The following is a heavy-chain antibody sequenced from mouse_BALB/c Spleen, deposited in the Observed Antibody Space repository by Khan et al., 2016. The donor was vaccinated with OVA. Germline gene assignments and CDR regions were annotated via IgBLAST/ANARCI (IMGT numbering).Heavy chain of an antibody. J-gene: IGHJ2*01. CDR2: INPTSGYT. V-gene: IGHV1-7*01. CDR1: GYTFTSYW. Sequence: VQLHQSGAELAKPGASVKMSCKASGYTFTSYWMHWVKQRPGQGLEWIGYINPTSGYTDYNEKFKDKATLSADKSSSTAYMQLSSLTSEDSAVYYGTRDRIDYWGQGTTLTVSS. CDR3: TRDRIDY.